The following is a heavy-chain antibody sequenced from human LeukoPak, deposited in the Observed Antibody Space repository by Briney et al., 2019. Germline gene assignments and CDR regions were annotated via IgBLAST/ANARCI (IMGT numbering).Heavy chain of an antibody. CDR2: ISAYNGNT. Sequence: ASVKVSCKASGYTFTSYGISWVRQAPGQGLEWMGWISAYNGNTNYAQKLQGRVTMTTDTSTSTAYMELRSLRSDDTAVYYCARDPRYCSGGSCPGNYYYYMDVWGKGTTVTISS. CDR1: GYTFTSYG. D-gene: IGHD2-15*01. CDR3: ARDPRYCSGGSCPGNYYYYMDV. V-gene: IGHV1-18*01. J-gene: IGHJ6*03.